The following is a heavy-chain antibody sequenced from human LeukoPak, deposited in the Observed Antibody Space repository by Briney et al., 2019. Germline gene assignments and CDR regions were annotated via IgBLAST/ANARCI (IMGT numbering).Heavy chain of an antibody. J-gene: IGHJ4*02. Sequence: GGSLRLSCAASGFTFSSYAMSWVRQAPGKGLEWVSAISGSGGSTYYADSVKGRFTISRGNSKNTLYLQMNSLRAEDTAVYYCAKDPQPTYYYDSSGSLIDYWGQGTLVTVSS. CDR1: GFTFSSYA. CDR3: AKDPQPTYYYDSSGSLIDY. D-gene: IGHD3-22*01. CDR2: ISGSGGST. V-gene: IGHV3-23*01.